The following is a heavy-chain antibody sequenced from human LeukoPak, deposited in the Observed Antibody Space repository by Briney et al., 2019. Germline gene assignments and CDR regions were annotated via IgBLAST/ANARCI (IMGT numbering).Heavy chain of an antibody. CDR2: IKQDGSEK. V-gene: IGHV3-7*01. J-gene: IGHJ5*02. CDR3: ARDFRYLYSSGWYPTLNP. Sequence: PGGSLRLSCAASGFTFSSYWMSWVRQAPGKGLEWVANIKQDGSEKYYVDSVKGRFTISRDNAKNSLYLQVNSLRAEDTAVYYCARDFRYLYSSGWYPTLNPWGQGTLGTVSS. D-gene: IGHD6-19*01. CDR1: GFTFSSYW.